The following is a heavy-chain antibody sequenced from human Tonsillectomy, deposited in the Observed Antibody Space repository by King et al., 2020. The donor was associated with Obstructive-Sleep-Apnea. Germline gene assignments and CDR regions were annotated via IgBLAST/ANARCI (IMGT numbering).Heavy chain of an antibody. Sequence: EVQLVESGGGLVQPGGSLRLSCAASGFTFNTYAMSWVRQAPGKGLGWVSAISGSDGKTYYADSVKGRFTISRDNSRNTLYLQMNSLRADDTALYYCAKDWRSNDEGIDYWGQGTLVIVSS. CDR1: GFTFNTYA. J-gene: IGHJ4*02. V-gene: IGHV3-23*04. CDR3: AKDWRSNDEGIDY. CDR2: ISGSDGKT.